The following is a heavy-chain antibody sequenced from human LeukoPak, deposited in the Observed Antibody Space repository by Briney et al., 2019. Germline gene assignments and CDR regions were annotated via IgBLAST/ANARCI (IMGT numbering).Heavy chain of an antibody. CDR3: ARGAARPGFVDY. CDR2: ISSSGSTI. D-gene: IGHD6-6*01. J-gene: IGHJ4*02. V-gene: IGHV3-11*01. Sequence: GGSLRLSCATSGFTFSDYYMTWIRQAPGKGLEWVSYISSSGSTIYYADSVKGRFTISRDNAKNSLYLQMSSLRAEDTAVYYCARGAARPGFVDYWGQGTLVTVSS. CDR1: GFTFSDYY.